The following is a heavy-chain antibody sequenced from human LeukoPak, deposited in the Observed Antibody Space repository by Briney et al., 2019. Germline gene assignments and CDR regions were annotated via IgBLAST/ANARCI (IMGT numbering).Heavy chain of an antibody. Sequence: GGSLRLSCAASGFTFSSYGIHWVRLAPGKGLEWVAVISDDGTSNYYADSVQGRFTISRDNSKNTVYLQMNNLRAEDMAVYYCAREFSGYAFDIWGQGTMVTVSS. CDR3: AREFSGYAFDI. J-gene: IGHJ3*02. V-gene: IGHV3-30*03. CDR2: ISDDGTSN. D-gene: IGHD5-12*01. CDR1: GFTFSSYG.